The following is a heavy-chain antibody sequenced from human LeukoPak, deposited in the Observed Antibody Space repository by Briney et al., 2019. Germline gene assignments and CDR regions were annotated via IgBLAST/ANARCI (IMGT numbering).Heavy chain of an antibody. CDR1: GFTFSSYA. J-gene: IGHJ4*02. Sequence: GGSLRLSCAASGFTFSSYAMSWVRQAPGKGLEWVSAISGGGGSTYYADSVKGRFTISRDNSKNTLYLQMNSLRAEDTAVYYCAKGSWLRFWDYSDYWGQGTLVTVSS. CDR2: ISGGGGST. CDR3: AKGSWLRFWDYSDY. D-gene: IGHD5-12*01. V-gene: IGHV3-23*01.